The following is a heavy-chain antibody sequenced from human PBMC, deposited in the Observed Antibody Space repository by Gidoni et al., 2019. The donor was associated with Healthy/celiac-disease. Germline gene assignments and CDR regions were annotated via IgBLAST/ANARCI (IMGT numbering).Heavy chain of an antibody. J-gene: IGHJ4*02. D-gene: IGHD6-19*01. CDR2: IYYSGST. V-gene: IGHV4-31*02. CDR3: ARVVVGIAVAGSVDY. Sequence: LEWIGYIYYSGSTYYNPSLKSRVTISVDTSKNQFSLKLSSVTAADTAVYYCARVVVGIAVAGSVDYWGQGTLVTVSS.